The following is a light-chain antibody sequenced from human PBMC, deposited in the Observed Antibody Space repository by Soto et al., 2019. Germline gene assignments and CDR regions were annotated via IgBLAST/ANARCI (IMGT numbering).Light chain of an antibody. CDR2: GVF. CDR1: QDISNY. V-gene: IGKV3-15*01. CDR3: QQYNEWPLT. J-gene: IGKJ4*01. Sequence: MTQSPSSLSASVGDRVTITCQASQDISNYLNWYQQKPGQTPRLLIYGVFTRATGIPARFNGSGSGTEFTLTITSLQSEDFAVYYCQQYNEWPLTFGGGTKVDIK.